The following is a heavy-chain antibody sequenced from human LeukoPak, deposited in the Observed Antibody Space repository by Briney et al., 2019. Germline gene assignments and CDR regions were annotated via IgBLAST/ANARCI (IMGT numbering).Heavy chain of an antibody. CDR2: IYYSGST. V-gene: IGHV4-59*01. CDR3: ARVKMTRPDYV. D-gene: IGHD3-10*02. J-gene: IGHJ4*02. CDR1: GGSISSYY. Sequence: SETLSLTCTVSGGSISSYYWSWIRQPPGKGLEWIGYIYYSGSTNYNPSLTSRVTISVDTSKNQFSLKLSSVTAADTAVYYCARVKMTRPDYVWSQGTLVTVSS.